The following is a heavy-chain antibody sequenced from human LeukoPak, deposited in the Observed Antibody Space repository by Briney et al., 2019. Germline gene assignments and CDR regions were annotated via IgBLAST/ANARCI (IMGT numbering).Heavy chain of an antibody. CDR1: GGTFSSYA. V-gene: IGHV1-69*13. CDR2: IIPIFGTA. D-gene: IGHD6-13*01. J-gene: IGHJ5*02. Sequence: ASVKVSCKAPGGTFSSYAISWVRQAPGQGLEWMGGIIPIFGTANYAQKFQGRVTITADESTSTAYMELSSLRSEDTAVYYCARGYSSSWYNWFDPWGQGTLVTVSS. CDR3: ARGYSSSWYNWFDP.